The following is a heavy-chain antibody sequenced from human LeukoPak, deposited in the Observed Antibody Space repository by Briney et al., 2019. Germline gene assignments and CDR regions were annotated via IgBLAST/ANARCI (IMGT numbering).Heavy chain of an antibody. CDR1: GFTFSSYG. V-gene: IGHV3-30*02. CDR3: AKGEDSSGWSPAY. Sequence: GGSLRLSCAASGFTFSSYGMHWVRQAPGKGLEWVAFIRYDGSNKYYADSVKGRFTISRDNSKNTLYLQMNSLRAEDTAVYYCAKGEDSSGWSPAYWGQGTLVTVSS. CDR2: IRYDGSNK. J-gene: IGHJ4*02. D-gene: IGHD6-19*01.